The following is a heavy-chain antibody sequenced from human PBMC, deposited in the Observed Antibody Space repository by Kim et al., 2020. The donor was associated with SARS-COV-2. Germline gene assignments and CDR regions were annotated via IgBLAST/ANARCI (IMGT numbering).Heavy chain of an antibody. V-gene: IGHV3-23*01. CDR3: AKDAGPLDYYDSSGYYYAFRTWFDP. D-gene: IGHD3-22*01. CDR1: GFTFSSYA. CDR2: ISGSGGST. Sequence: GGSLRLSCAASGFTFSSYAMSWVRQAPGKGLEWVSAISGSGGSTYYADSVKGRFTISRDNSKNTLYLQMNSLRAEDTAVYYCAKDAGPLDYYDSSGYYYAFRTWFDPWGQGTLVTVSS. J-gene: IGHJ5*02.